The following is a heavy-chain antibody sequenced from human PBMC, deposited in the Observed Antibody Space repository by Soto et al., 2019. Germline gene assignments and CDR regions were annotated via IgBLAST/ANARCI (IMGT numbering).Heavy chain of an antibody. CDR2: IYYSGST. J-gene: IGHJ4*02. Sequence: SETLSLTCTVSGGSISSYYWSWIRQPPGKGLEWIGYIYYSGSTNYNPSLKSRVTISVDTSKNQFSLKLSSVTAADTAVYYCARTPRLTSPTYYFDYWGQGTLVTVSS. CDR1: GGSISSYY. D-gene: IGHD7-27*01. V-gene: IGHV4-59*01. CDR3: ARTPRLTSPTYYFDY.